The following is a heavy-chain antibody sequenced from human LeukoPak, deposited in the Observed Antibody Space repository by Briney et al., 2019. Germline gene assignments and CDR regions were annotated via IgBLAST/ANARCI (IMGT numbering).Heavy chain of an antibody. CDR2: VYHSGST. J-gene: IGHJ5*02. D-gene: IGHD6-13*01. CDR3: ARVRIAAAGTGGGWFDP. CDR1: GGPISSSSYY. Sequence: SETLSLTCTVSGGPISSSSYYWGWIRQPPGRGLEWIGNVYHSGSTYYNPSLKSRVTISVDTSKNQFSLKLSSVTAADTAVYYCARVRIAAAGTGGGWFDPWGQGTLVTVSS. V-gene: IGHV4-39*07.